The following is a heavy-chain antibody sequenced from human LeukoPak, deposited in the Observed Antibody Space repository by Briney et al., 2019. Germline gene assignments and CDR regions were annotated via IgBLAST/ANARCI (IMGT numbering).Heavy chain of an antibody. CDR3: ARALSTGGRIDY. D-gene: IGHD2-8*02. V-gene: IGHV3-33*01. CDR2: INYDGSNK. CDR1: GFTFSNYG. Sequence: ARSLPLSCAASGFTFSNYGIHWVRQAPGKGLEWVAVINYDGSNKYYADSVKGRYTISRDNSKNTLYLQMNGLRVEDTAVYYCARALSTGGRIDYWGQGNLVSVSS. J-gene: IGHJ4*02.